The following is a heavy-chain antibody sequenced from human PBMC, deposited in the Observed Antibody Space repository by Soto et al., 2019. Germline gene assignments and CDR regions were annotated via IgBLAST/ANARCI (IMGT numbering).Heavy chain of an antibody. D-gene: IGHD3-10*01. J-gene: IGHJ3*02. CDR3: TRGINYYDSGDDAFDI. Sequence: KHRRASVKVSCKASGYTFTSYDINWVRQATGQGLEWMGWMNPNSGNTGYAQKFQGRVTMTRYTSISTAYVELSSLRSEDTAVYYCTRGINYYDSGDDAFDIWGQGTMVTVSS. V-gene: IGHV1-8*01. CDR1: GYTFTSYD. CDR2: MNPNSGNT.